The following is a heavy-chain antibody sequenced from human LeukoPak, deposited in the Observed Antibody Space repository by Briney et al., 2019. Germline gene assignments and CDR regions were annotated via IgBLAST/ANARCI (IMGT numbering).Heavy chain of an antibody. Sequence: PGGSLRLSCAASGFTFSSYSMNWVRQAPGKGLEWVANIKQNGREKYYVDSVKGRFTISRDNAKNSLYLQMNSLRAEDTAVYYCAKGRGWEASYYYYYMDVWGKGTTVTISS. D-gene: IGHD1-26*01. CDR3: AKGRGWEASYYYYYMDV. V-gene: IGHV3-7*01. CDR1: GFTFSSYS. J-gene: IGHJ6*03. CDR2: IKQNGREK.